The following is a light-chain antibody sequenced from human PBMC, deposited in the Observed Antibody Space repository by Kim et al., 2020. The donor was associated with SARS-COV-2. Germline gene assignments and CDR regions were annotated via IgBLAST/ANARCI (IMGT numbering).Light chain of an antibody. CDR3: AVWDGSLNVVI. CDR2: TNN. CDR1: SSNVGTHS. V-gene: IGLV1-44*01. Sequence: QPVLTQPPSASGTPGQRVTISCSGGSSNVGTHSVNWYRHLPGTAPRLVIYTNNQRPSWVPDRFSGSKSGTSASLAISGLQSEDEADYYCAVWDGSLNVVIFGGGTQLTVL. J-gene: IGLJ2*01.